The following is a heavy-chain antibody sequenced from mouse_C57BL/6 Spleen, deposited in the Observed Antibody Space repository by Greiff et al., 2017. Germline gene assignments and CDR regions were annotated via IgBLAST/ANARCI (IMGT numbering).Heavy chain of an antibody. Sequence: QVQLQQSGPELVKPGASVKLSCKASGYTFTSYDINWVKQRPGQGLEWIGWFYPRDGSTKYHEQFKGKATLTVDTSTTPEYMELNSLTSEDSAVYFCASEGGNHYFDYWGQGTSLTVSS. D-gene: IGHD2-1*01. V-gene: IGHV1-85*01. CDR3: ASEGGNHYFDY. CDR1: GYTFTSYD. CDR2: FYPRDGST. J-gene: IGHJ2*02.